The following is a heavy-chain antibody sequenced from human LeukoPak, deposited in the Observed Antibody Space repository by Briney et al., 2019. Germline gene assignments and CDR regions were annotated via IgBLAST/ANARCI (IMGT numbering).Heavy chain of an antibody. Sequence: GGSLRLSCAVSGFTFRSYAMHWVRQAPGKGLEWVAVISYDGSNKYYADYVKGRFTISRDNSKNTLYLQMNSLRAEDTAVYYCARDSKGYCSSTSCYGNWFDPWGQGTLVTVSS. CDR2: ISYDGSNK. CDR1: GFTFRSYA. CDR3: ARDSKGYCSSTSCYGNWFDP. D-gene: IGHD2-2*01. J-gene: IGHJ5*02. V-gene: IGHV3-30*04.